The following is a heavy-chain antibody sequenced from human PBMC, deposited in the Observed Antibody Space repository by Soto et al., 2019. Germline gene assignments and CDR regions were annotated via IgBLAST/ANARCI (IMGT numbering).Heavy chain of an antibody. V-gene: IGHV4-59*01. J-gene: IGHJ4*02. CDR3: ARVTGYNWNYFFDY. CDR2: IYYSGST. D-gene: IGHD1-7*01. Sequence: SETLSLTCTVSGGSISSYYWSWIRQPPGKGLEWIGYIYYSGSTNYNPSLKSRVTISVDTSKNQFSLKLSSVTAADTAVYYCARVTGYNWNYFFDYWGQGTLVTVPS. CDR1: GGSISSYY.